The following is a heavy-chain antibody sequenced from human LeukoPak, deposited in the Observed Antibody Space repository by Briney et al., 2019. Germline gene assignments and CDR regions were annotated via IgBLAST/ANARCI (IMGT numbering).Heavy chain of an antibody. D-gene: IGHD1-1*01. V-gene: IGHV3-21*01. Sequence: GGSLRLSCAASGFTFSSYSLNWVRQAPGKGLEWVSSISSSSSYIYYADSVKGRFTISRDNAKNSLYLQMNSLRAEDTGVYYCARVGTTGTTGYFDYWGQGTLVTVSS. J-gene: IGHJ4*02. CDR3: ARVGTTGTTGYFDY. CDR2: ISSSSSYI. CDR1: GFTFSSYS.